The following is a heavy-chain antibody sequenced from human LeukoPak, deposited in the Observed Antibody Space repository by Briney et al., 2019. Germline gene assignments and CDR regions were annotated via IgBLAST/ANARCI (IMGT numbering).Heavy chain of an antibody. CDR2: INPKRGGT. CDR3: ARLYCTNGVCAEGNWFDP. CDR1: GYTFTGYY. J-gene: IGHJ5*02. D-gene: IGHD2-8*01. Sequence: ASVKVSCKASGYTFTGYYMHWVRQAPGQGLEWMGWINPKRGGTNYAQKFQGRVTMTRDTSISTAYMELSRMRSDDTAVYYCARLYCTNGVCAEGNWFDPWGQGTLVTVSS. V-gene: IGHV1-2*02.